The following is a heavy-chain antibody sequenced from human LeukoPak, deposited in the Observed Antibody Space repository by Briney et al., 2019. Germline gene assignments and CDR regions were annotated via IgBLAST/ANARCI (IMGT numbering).Heavy chain of an antibody. CDR2: ISSSGSSSGSTI. CDR3: AREVDCSSTSCSDLNWFDP. V-gene: IGHV3-48*04. D-gene: IGHD2-2*01. CDR1: GFTFSSYS. J-gene: IGHJ5*02. Sequence: GGSLRLSCAASGFTFSSYSMNWVRQAPGKGLEWVSYISSSGSSSGSTIYYADSVKGRFTISRDNAKNSLYLQMNSLRAEDTALYHCAREVDCSSTSCSDLNWFDPWGQGTLVTVSS.